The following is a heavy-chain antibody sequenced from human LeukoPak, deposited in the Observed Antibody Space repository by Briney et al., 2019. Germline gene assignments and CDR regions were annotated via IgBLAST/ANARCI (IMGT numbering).Heavy chain of an antibody. CDR3: ARDGAAWRHYYYGMDV. Sequence: ASVKVSCKASGYTFTSYGISWVRQAPGQGLEWMGWISAYNGNTNYAQKLQGRVTMTTDTSTSTAYMELRSLRSDDTAVYYCARDGAAWRHYYYGMDVWGQGTTVTVSS. CDR2: ISAYNGNT. J-gene: IGHJ6*02. D-gene: IGHD3-3*01. V-gene: IGHV1-18*01. CDR1: GYTFTSYG.